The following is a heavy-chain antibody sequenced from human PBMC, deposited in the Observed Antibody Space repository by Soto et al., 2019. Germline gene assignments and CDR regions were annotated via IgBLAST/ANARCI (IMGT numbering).Heavy chain of an antibody. V-gene: IGHV3-21*01. D-gene: IGHD3-9*01. CDR1: GFTFSSYS. CDR3: ATLRYFDWLLSDRDAFDI. J-gene: IGHJ3*02. CDR2: ISSSSSYI. Sequence: EVQLVESGGGLVKPGGSLRLSCAASGFTFSSYSMNWVRQAPGKGLEWVSSISSSSSYIYYADSVKGQFTISRDNAKNSLYLQMNSLRAEDTAVYYCATLRYFDWLLSDRDAFDIWGQGTMVTVSS.